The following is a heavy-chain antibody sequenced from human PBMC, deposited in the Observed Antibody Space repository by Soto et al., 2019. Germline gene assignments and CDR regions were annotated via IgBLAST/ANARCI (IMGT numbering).Heavy chain of an antibody. D-gene: IGHD1-26*01. CDR2: TYYRSKWYN. Sequence: SHTLSLTCAISGYSVSSNSAAWKLIRQSPSRGLEWLGRTYYRSKWYNDYAVSVKSRITINPDTSKNQFSLQLNSVTPEDTAVYYCARVPIPWEDGHYWGQGTLVTVSS. V-gene: IGHV6-1*01. J-gene: IGHJ4*02. CDR1: GYSVSSNSAA. CDR3: ARVPIPWEDGHY.